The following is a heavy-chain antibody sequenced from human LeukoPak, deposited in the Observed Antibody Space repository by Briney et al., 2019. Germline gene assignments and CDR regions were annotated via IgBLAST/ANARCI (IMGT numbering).Heavy chain of an antibody. D-gene: IGHD3-10*01. CDR2: INHSGST. CDR3: ARSGSGNYIYYYYYMDV. V-gene: IGHV4-34*01. Sequence: SETLSLTCAVYGGSFSGYYWSWIRQPPGKGLEWVGEINHSGSTNYNPSLKSRVTISVDTSKNQFSLKVSSVTAADTAMYYCARSGSGNYIYYYYYMDVWGKGTTVTISS. CDR1: GGSFSGYY. J-gene: IGHJ6*03.